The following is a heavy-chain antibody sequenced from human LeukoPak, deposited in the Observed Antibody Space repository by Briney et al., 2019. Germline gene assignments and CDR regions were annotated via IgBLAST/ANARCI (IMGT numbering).Heavy chain of an antibody. J-gene: IGHJ3*02. V-gene: IGHV1-24*01. CDR3: ATVALDGGYSIAFDI. CDR1: GYTLTELS. CDR2: FDPEDGET. Sequence: ASVKVSCKVSGYTLTELSMHWVRQAPGKGLEWMGGFDPEDGETIYAQKSQGRVTMTEDTSTDTAYMELSSLRSEDTAVYYCATVALDGGYSIAFDIWGQGTMVTVSS. D-gene: IGHD4-23*01.